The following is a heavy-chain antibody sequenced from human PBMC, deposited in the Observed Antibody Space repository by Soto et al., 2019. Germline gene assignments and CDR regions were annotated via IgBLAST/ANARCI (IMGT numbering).Heavy chain of an antibody. V-gene: IGHV3-30-3*01. CDR2: ISYDGSNK. J-gene: IGHJ6*02. CDR3: ARAVLGSYYYYYGMDV. Sequence: QVQLVESGGGVVQPGRSLRLSCAASGFTFSSYAMHWVRQAPGKGLEWVAVISYDGSNKYYADSVKGRFTISRDNYKNTLYLQVNSLGAEDAAVYFCARAVLGSYYYYYGMDVWGQGTTVTVSS. CDR1: GFTFSSYA. D-gene: IGHD2-21*01.